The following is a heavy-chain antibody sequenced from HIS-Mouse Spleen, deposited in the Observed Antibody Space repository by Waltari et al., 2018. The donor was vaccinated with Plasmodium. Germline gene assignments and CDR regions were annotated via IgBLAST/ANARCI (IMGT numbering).Heavy chain of an antibody. CDR1: GFTFGSYW. Sequence: EVQLVESGGGVVQPGGSLRLYCAASGFTFGSYWMSWVRQAPGKGLEWVANIKQDGSEKYYVDSVKGRFTISRDNAKNSLYLQMNSLRAEDTAVYYCASSWYWYFDLWGRGTLVTVSS. CDR3: ASSWYWYFDL. V-gene: IGHV3-7*01. CDR2: IKQDGSEK. J-gene: IGHJ2*01. D-gene: IGHD6-13*01.